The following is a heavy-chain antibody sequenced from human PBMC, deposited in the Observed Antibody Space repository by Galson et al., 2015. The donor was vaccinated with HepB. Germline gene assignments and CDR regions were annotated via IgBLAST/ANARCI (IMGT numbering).Heavy chain of an antibody. Sequence: SLRLSCAASGFTFSSYGMHWVRQAPGKGLEWVAVISYDGSNKYYADSVKGRFTISRDNAKNSLYLQMNSLRDEDTAVYYCARGDTMVRGTPYYYYGMDVWGQGTTVTVSS. J-gene: IGHJ6*02. D-gene: IGHD3-10*01. V-gene: IGHV3-30*03. CDR2: ISYDGSNK. CDR1: GFTFSSYG. CDR3: ARGDTMVRGTPYYYYGMDV.